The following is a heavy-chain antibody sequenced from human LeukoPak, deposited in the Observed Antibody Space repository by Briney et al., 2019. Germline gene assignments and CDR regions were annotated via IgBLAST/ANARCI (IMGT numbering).Heavy chain of an antibody. CDR3: ARGTITMIPGN. CDR1: GGSISSGSYY. Sequence: SETLSLTCTVSGGSISSGSYYWSWIRQPAGKGLEWIGRIYTSGSTKYNPSLKSRVSISSDTSKNQFSLKLSSVTAADTAVYYCARGTITMIPGNWGQGTLVTVSS. V-gene: IGHV4-61*02. J-gene: IGHJ4*02. D-gene: IGHD3-22*01. CDR2: IYTSGST.